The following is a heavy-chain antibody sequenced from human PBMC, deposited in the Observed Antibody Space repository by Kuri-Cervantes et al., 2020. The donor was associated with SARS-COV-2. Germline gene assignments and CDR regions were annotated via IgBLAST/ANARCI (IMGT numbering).Heavy chain of an antibody. D-gene: IGHD1-1*01. Sequence: ETLSLTCAASGFTFSSYSMNWVRQAPGKGLEWVSAISGSGGSTYYADSVKGRFTISRDNSKNTLYLQMNSLRAEDTAVYYCAKGSRWNDDYFDYWGQGTLVTVSS. CDR2: ISGSGGST. CDR3: AKGSRWNDDYFDY. V-gene: IGHV3-23*01. CDR1: GFTFSSYS. J-gene: IGHJ4*02.